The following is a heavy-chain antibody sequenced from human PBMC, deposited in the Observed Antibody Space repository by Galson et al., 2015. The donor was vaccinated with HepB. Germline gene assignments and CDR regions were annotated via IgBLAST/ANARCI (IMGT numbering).Heavy chain of an antibody. D-gene: IGHD6-19*01. J-gene: IGHJ6*02. CDR3: ARDLQYSSGWYARYYGMDV. CDR1: GDSVSSNSAA. CDR2: TYYRSKWYN. Sequence: CAISGDSVSSNSAAWNWIRQSPSRGLEWLGRTYYRSKWYNDYAVSVKSRITINPDTSKNQLSLQLNSVTPEDTAVYYCARDLQYSSGWYARYYGMDVWGQGTTVTVSS. V-gene: IGHV6-1*01.